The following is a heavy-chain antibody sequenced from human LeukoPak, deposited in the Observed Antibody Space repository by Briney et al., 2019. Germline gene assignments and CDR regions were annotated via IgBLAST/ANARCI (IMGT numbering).Heavy chain of an antibody. CDR1: GFTFSSYS. D-gene: IGHD3-9*01. J-gene: IGHJ4*02. CDR2: ISSSSSYI. Sequence: GGSLRLSCAASGFTFSSYSMNWVRQAPGKGLEWVSSISSSSSYIYYADSVKGRFTISRDNAKNSLYLQMNSLRAEDTAVYYCARVYFDAAGSFDYWGQGTLVTVPS. V-gene: IGHV3-21*01. CDR3: ARVYFDAAGSFDY.